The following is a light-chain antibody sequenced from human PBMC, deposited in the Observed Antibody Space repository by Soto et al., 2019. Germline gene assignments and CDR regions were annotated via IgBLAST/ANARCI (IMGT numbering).Light chain of an antibody. CDR3: SSYTSSYTYV. V-gene: IGLV2-14*03. CDR1: SSDVGGYNF. CDR2: DVS. Sequence: QSALTQPASVSGSPGQSVTISCAGTSSDVGGYNFVSWYQQHPGKAPQLMIYDVSSRPSGVSNRFSGSKSGNTASLIISGLQAEDEADYYCSSYTSSYTYVFGTGTKVTVL. J-gene: IGLJ1*01.